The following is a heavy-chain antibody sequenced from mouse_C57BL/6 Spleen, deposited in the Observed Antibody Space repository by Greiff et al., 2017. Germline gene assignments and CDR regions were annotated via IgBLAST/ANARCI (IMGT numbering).Heavy chain of an antibody. Sequence: EVKVVESGGGLVKPGGSLKLSCAASGFTFSSYAMSWVRQTPEKRLEWVATISDGGSYTYYPDNVKGRFTISRDNAKNNLYLQMSHLKSEDTAMYYCARDPVKGFAYWGQGTLVTVSA. V-gene: IGHV5-4*01. CDR3: ARDPVKGFAY. CDR1: GFTFSSYA. D-gene: IGHD2-2*01. J-gene: IGHJ3*01. CDR2: ISDGGSYT.